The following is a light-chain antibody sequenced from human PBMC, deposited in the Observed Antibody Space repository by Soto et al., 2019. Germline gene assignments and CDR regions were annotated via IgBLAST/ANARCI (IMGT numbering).Light chain of an antibody. CDR2: DAS. V-gene: IGKV3-11*01. Sequence: EIVLTQSPDTLSLSTGERANLSCSANQRGGSFLALYPQEPGQPPRLLIYDASKRSTGIPARFSGSGSGTDFTLTISSLEPAAFAFSYCQQLSNSPPEVTCGPGTTVAIK. CDR1: QRGGSF. J-gene: IGKJ3*01. CDR3: QQLSNSPPEVT.